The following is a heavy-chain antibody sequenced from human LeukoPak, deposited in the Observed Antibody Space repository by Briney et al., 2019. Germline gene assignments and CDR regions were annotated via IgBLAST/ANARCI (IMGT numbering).Heavy chain of an antibody. V-gene: IGHV4-61*01. D-gene: IGHD6-13*01. CDR2: IYYSGST. J-gene: IGHJ4*02. Sequence: SETLSLTCTASGYSISSGYYWGWIRQPPGKGLEWIGYIYYSGSTNYNPSLKSRVTISVDTSKNQFSLKLSSVTAADTAVYYCARSQYSSSPFDYWGQGTLVTVSS. CDR3: ARSQYSSSPFDY. CDR1: GYSISSGYY.